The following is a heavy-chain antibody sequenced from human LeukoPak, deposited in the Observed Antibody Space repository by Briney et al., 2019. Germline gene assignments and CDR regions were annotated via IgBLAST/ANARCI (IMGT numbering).Heavy chain of an antibody. Sequence: PGGSLRLSCSASGFTLSNYGLHWVRQAPGKGLEYVSAISGDGITTYYAHSVKGRFTIFRDNSKNTVYLQMSSLRADDTGVYYCVKDKVAGNDDAFDIWGPGTTVTVSS. D-gene: IGHD1-1*01. V-gene: IGHV3-64D*09. CDR2: ISGDGITT. CDR3: VKDKVAGNDDAFDI. CDR1: GFTLSNYG. J-gene: IGHJ3*02.